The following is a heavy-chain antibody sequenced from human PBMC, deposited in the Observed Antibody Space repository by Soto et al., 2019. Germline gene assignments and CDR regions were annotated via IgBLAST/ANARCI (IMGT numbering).Heavy chain of an antibody. CDR1: GNTFTYRY. CDR2: ITPFSGDV. Sequence: QMQLVQSGAEVKKTGSSVTVSCKALGNTFTYRYLHWVRQAPGQALEWMGWITPFSGDVHYAQKFQERVTITRYRSINTAYMQMSSLRSEDTAMYFCAGGGAGSGPVTWELPDHWGQGTLVTVSS. D-gene: IGHD1-26*01. J-gene: IGHJ4*02. V-gene: IGHV1-45*02. CDR3: AGGGAGSGPVTWELPDH.